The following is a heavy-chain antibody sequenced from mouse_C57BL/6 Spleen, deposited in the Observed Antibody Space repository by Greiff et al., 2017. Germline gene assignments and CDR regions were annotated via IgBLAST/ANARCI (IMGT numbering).Heavy chain of an antibody. CDR3: AREAYSNYHFDY. Sequence: VQLKESGPGLVKPSQSLSLTCSVTGYSITSGYYWNWIRQFPGNKLEWMGYISYDGSNNYNPSLKNRISITRDTSKNQFFLKLNSVTTEDTATYYCAREAYSNYHFDYWGQGTTLTVSS. V-gene: IGHV3-6*01. J-gene: IGHJ2*01. D-gene: IGHD2-5*01. CDR2: ISYDGSN. CDR1: GYSITSGYY.